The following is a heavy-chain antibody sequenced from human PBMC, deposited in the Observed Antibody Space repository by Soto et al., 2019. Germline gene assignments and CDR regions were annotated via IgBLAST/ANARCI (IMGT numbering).Heavy chain of an antibody. J-gene: IGHJ4*02. Sequence: GGSLRLSCAASGLIFSIYDMHWVRQAPGKGLEWVAVISYDGSYKYFADSVKGRFTVSRDNSKNTLDLEMNSLRPEDTAVYFCAALEYSSSSGFDYWGQGSLVTVSS. D-gene: IGHD6-6*01. V-gene: IGHV3-30*03. CDR3: AALEYSSSSGFDY. CDR2: ISYDGSYK. CDR1: GLIFSIYD.